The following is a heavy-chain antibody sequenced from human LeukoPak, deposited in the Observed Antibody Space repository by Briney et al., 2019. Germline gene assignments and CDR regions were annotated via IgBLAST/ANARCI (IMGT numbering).Heavy chain of an antibody. Sequence: AGGSLRLSCAAPGFTFSSYAMSWVRQAPGKGLEWVSAISGSGGSTYYADSVKGRFTISRDNSKNTLYLQMNSLRAEDTAVYYCAKTVNYYDSSGYYYPYYFDYWGQGTLVTVSS. CDR3: AKTVNYYDSSGYYYPYYFDY. V-gene: IGHV3-23*01. CDR2: ISGSGGST. D-gene: IGHD3-22*01. CDR1: GFTFSSYA. J-gene: IGHJ4*02.